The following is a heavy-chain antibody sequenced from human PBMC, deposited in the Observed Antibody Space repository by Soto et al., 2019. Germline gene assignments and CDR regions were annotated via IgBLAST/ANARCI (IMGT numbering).Heavy chain of an antibody. V-gene: IGHV3-21*01. CDR2: ISSSGSFI. Sequence: VGPISLCWTAAGGNFGAYGMNWVRGTPGGGLEWVASISSSGSFIYYADSVKGRFTISRDDAEKSLYLQMNSLRAEDTALYYCAREPEGIAAALDYWGRGTLVPVSS. CDR1: GGNFGAYG. J-gene: IGHJ4*02. CDR3: AREPEGIAAALDY. D-gene: IGHD6-13*01.